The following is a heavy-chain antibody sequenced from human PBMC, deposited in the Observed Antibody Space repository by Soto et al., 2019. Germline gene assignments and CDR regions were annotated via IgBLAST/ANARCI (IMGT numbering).Heavy chain of an antibody. V-gene: IGHV5-51*01. CDR1: GYSFTSYW. D-gene: IGHD5-12*01. Sequence: PGESLKISCKGSGYSFTSYWIGLVPQMPGKGLEWMGIIYPGDSDTRYSPSFQGQVTISADKSISTAYLQWSSLKASDTAMYYCARYSGYDLPRAYYFDYWGQGTLVTVSS. CDR2: IYPGDSDT. CDR3: ARYSGYDLPRAYYFDY. J-gene: IGHJ4*02.